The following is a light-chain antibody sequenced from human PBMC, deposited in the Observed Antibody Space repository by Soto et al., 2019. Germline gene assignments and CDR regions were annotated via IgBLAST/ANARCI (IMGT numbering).Light chain of an antibody. CDR3: QQSYSTPRT. CDR2: AAS. J-gene: IGKJ1*01. CDR1: QSISSY. V-gene: IGKV1-39*01. Sequence: DIQMPQFPSSLSASVRDRVTITCRASQSISSYLNWYQQKPGKAPKLLIYAASSLQSGVPSRFSGSGSGTDFTLTVSSLQPEDFATYFCQQSYSTPRTFGQGTKVEVK.